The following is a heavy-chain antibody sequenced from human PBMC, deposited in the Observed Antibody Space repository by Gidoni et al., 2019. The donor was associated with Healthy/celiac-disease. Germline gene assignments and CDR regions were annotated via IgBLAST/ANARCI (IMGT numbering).Heavy chain of an antibody. V-gene: IGHV3-30*18. CDR2: ISYDGSNK. CDR1: GFTFRRYG. CDR3: AKDYYDSSGFGPDAFDI. D-gene: IGHD3-22*01. J-gene: IGHJ3*02. Sequence: QVQLVASGGGVVQPGRSLRLSCAASGFTFRRYGMHWVRQAPGKGLEWVAVISYDGSNKYYADSVKGRFTISRDNSKNTLYLQMNSLRAEDTAVYYCAKDYYDSSGFGPDAFDIWGQGTMVTVSS.